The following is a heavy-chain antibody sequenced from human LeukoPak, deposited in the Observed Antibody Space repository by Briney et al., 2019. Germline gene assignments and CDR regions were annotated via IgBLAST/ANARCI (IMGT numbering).Heavy chain of an antibody. V-gene: IGHV4-61*02. D-gene: IGHD3-10*01. CDR3: ARPMVRGVTYYFDY. Sequence: SETLSLTCTVSGDSISSGNYYWNWIRQPAGKGLEWIGRLYTSGSTNYNPSLKSRVTMSVDTSKNQFSLKLSSVTAADTAVYYCARPMVRGVTYYFDYWGQGTLVTVSS. CDR1: GDSISSGNYY. J-gene: IGHJ4*02. CDR2: LYTSGST.